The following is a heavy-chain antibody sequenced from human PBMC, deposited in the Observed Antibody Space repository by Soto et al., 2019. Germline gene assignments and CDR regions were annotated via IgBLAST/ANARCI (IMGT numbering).Heavy chain of an antibody. Sequence: QVQLVQSGAEVKKPGASVKVSCKASGYTFTSYGISCVRQDPGQGLEWMGWISAYNGNTNYAQKLQGRVTMTTDTPTSTAYMELRSLRSDDTAVYYCARAGRRLQKIAVAGTFDYWGQGTLVTVSS. CDR1: GYTFTSYG. CDR2: ISAYNGNT. J-gene: IGHJ4*02. CDR3: ARAGRRLQKIAVAGTFDY. V-gene: IGHV1-18*01. D-gene: IGHD6-19*01.